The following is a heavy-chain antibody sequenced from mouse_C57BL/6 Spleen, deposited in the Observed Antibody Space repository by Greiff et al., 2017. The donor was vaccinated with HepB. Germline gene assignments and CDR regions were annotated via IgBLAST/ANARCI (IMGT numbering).Heavy chain of an antibody. CDR3: TRGIITTVVADY. CDR2: IYPGNSDT. Sequence: EVQLQQSGTVLARPGASVKMSCKTSGYTFTSYWMHWVKQRPGQGLEWIGAIYPGNSDTSYNQKFKGKAKLTAVTSASTAYMELSSLTNEDSAVYYCTRGIITTVVADYWGQGTTLTVSS. J-gene: IGHJ2*01. V-gene: IGHV1-5*01. D-gene: IGHD1-1*01. CDR1: GYTFTSYW.